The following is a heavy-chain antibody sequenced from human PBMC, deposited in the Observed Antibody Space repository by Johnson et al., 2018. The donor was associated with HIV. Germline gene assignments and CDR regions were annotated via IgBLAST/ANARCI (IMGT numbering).Heavy chain of an antibody. CDR3: ARDLRNSGWSNGFDI. D-gene: IGHD6-19*01. CDR1: GFTFDDYG. J-gene: IGHJ3*02. V-gene: IGHV3-66*01. CDR2: IYSGGST. Sequence: VQLVESGGGVVRPGGSLRLSCVASGFTFDDYGLSWFRQAPGKGLEWVSVIYSGGSTYYADSVKGRFTISRDNSTNTLYLQMNSLRAEDTALYYCARDLRNSGWSNGFDIWGQGTLVTVAS.